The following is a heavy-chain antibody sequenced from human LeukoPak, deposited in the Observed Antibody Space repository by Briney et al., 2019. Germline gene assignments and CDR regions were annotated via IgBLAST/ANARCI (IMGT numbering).Heavy chain of an antibody. D-gene: IGHD3-10*01. V-gene: IGHV3-23*01. J-gene: IGHJ3*02. Sequence: GGSLRLSCAASGFTFSSYAMSWVRQAPGKGLEWVSAISGSGGSTYYADSVKGRFTISRDNSKNTLYLQMNSLRAEDTAVYYCAKRSLLWFGELFEGDAFDIWGQGTMDTVSS. CDR2: ISGSGGST. CDR3: AKRSLLWFGELFEGDAFDI. CDR1: GFTFSSYA.